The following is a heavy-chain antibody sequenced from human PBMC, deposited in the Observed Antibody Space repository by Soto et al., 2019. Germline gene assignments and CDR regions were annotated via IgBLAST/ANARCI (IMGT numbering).Heavy chain of an antibody. Sequence: EVQLLESGGGLVQPGGSLRLSCAASGFTFSSYAMSWVRQAPGKGLEWVSAISGSGGSTYYADSVKGRFTISRDNSKTMLYQKMSSLRAEDTAVYYCAKEQVGTTFYYYGMDVWGQGTTVTVSS. J-gene: IGHJ6*02. D-gene: IGHD1-26*01. CDR1: GFTFSSYA. V-gene: IGHV3-23*01. CDR2: ISGSGGST. CDR3: AKEQVGTTFYYYGMDV.